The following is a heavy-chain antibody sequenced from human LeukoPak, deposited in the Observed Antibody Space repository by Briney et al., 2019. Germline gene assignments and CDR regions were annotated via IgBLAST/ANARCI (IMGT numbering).Heavy chain of an antibody. CDR3: ARVEDYDILTGFDY. J-gene: IGHJ4*02. CDR1: GFPFSTFW. Sequence: PGGSLRLSCAVSGFPFSTFWMSWVRQAPGKGLEGVANINQDGSEKYYVDSVKGRFTISRDNAKNSLYLQMNSLRAEDTAVYYCARVEDYDILTGFDYWGQGTLVTVSS. D-gene: IGHD3-9*01. CDR2: INQDGSEK. V-gene: IGHV3-7*01.